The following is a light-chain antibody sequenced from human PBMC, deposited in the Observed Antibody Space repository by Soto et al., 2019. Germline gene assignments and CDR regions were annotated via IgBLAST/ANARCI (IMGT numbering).Light chain of an antibody. CDR3: AAWDDSLNGRV. CDR2: DVT. V-gene: IGLV2-11*01. Sequence: QSALTQPRSVSGSPGQSVTISCSGSDSDVGYYNYVSWYQQHPGKAPKLMIYDVTKRPSGVPDRFSASKSGNTASLTISGLQSEDEATYYCAAWDDSLNGRVFGGGTKLTVL. J-gene: IGLJ3*02. CDR1: DSDVGYYNY.